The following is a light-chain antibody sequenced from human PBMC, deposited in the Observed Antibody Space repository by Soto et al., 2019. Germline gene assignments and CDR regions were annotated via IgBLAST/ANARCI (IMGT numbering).Light chain of an antibody. J-gene: IGLJ2*01. CDR3: SSDRSSSTLVV. Sequence: QSVLTQPASVSGSPGQSITISCTGTSSDVGGYNYVSWYQQHPGKAPKLMIYEVSNRPSGVSNRFSGSKSGNAASLTISGLQAEDEADYYCSSDRSSSTLVVFGGGTKLTVL. CDR2: EVS. V-gene: IGLV2-14*01. CDR1: SSDVGGYNY.